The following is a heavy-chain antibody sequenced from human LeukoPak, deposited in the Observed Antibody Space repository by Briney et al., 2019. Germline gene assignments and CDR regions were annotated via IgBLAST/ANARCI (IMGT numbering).Heavy chain of an antibody. Sequence: ASVKVSCKASGYTFTSYGISWVRQAPGQGLEWMGWISAYNSNTNYAQKLQGRVTMTTDTSTSTAYMELRSLRSDDTAVYYCARDGYQYGSGSYPTAWGQGTLVTVSS. J-gene: IGHJ5*02. CDR2: ISAYNSNT. CDR3: ARDGYQYGSGSYPTA. V-gene: IGHV1-18*01. CDR1: GYTFTSYG. D-gene: IGHD3-10*01.